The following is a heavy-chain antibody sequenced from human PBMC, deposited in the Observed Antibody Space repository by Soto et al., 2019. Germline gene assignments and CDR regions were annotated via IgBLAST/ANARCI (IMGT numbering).Heavy chain of an antibody. Sequence: ELQLVESGGGLVQPGGSLRLSCAASGFSVSINYVNWVRQAPGKGLEWVSVIYSGGTTHYADSVKGRFTISRDTSKNTLYLQMNSLRVEDTAVYYCAGDSTDGDFVDAFHVWGQGTMVTVSS. CDR2: IYSGGTT. D-gene: IGHD4-17*01. V-gene: IGHV3-66*01. J-gene: IGHJ3*01. CDR1: GFSVSINY. CDR3: AGDSTDGDFVDAFHV.